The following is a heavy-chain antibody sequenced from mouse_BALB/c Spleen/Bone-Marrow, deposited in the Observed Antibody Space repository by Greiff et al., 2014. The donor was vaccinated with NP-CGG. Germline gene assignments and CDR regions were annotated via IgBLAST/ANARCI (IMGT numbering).Heavy chain of an antibody. CDR1: GFDFSRYW. CDR3: AGNGYYGWIAY. Sequence: EVKLMESGGGLVKPGGSLKLSCAASGFDFSRYWMTWVRQAPGKGLEWIGEINPGSSTINYTPSLKDKFIISRDSAKNTLYLQMSKVRSEDTALYYCAGNGYYGWIAYWGQGTLVTVSA. CDR2: INPGSSTI. V-gene: IGHV4-1*02. D-gene: IGHD2-3*01. J-gene: IGHJ3*01.